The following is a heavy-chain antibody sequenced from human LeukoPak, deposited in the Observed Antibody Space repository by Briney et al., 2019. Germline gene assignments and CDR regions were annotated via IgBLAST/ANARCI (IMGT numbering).Heavy chain of an antibody. Sequence: ASVKVSCKASGGTFSSYAISWVRQAPGQGLEWMGGIIPIFGTANYAQKFQGRVTITADESTSTAYMELSSLRSEDTAVYYCARQGAVAGTPGWFDPWGQGTLVTVSS. J-gene: IGHJ5*02. CDR3: ARQGAVAGTPGWFDP. CDR2: IIPIFGTA. CDR1: GGTFSSYA. D-gene: IGHD6-19*01. V-gene: IGHV1-69*13.